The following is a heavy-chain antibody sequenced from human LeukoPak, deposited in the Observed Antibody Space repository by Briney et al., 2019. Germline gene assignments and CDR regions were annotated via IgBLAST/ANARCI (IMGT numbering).Heavy chain of an antibody. CDR1: GFTFSSYA. CDR3: ARDVVGPNRWVYGMDV. D-gene: IGHD3/OR15-3a*01. Sequence: HSGGSLRLSCAASGFTFSSYAMSWVRQAPGKGLEWVSALSGSAIGTYYADSVKGRFTISRDNSKNTVYLQMNSLRAEDTAVYYCARDVVGPNRWVYGMDVWGQGATVTVSS. J-gene: IGHJ6*02. V-gene: IGHV3-23*01. CDR2: LSGSAIGT.